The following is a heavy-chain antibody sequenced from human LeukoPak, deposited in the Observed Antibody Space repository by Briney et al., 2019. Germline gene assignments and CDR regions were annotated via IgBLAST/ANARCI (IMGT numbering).Heavy chain of an antibody. D-gene: IGHD3-22*01. Sequence: PSQTLSLTCTVSGGSISSGSYYWSWIRQPAGKGLEWIGRICTSGSTNYNPSLKSRVTISLDTSENHFSLKLSSVTAADTAVYYCARVTTGGYYNYWGQGTLVTVSS. J-gene: IGHJ4*02. CDR1: GGSISSGSYY. CDR3: ARVTTGGYYNY. CDR2: ICTSGST. V-gene: IGHV4-61*02.